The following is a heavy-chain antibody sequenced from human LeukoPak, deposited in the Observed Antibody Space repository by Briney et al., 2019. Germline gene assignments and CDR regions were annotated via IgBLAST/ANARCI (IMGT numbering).Heavy chain of an antibody. D-gene: IGHD5-18*01. CDR1: GGSISSSSYY. Sequence: SETLSLTCTVSGGSISSSSYYWGWIRQPPGKGLEWIGSIYYSGSTYYNPSLKSRVTISVDTSKNQFSLKLSSVTAADTAVYYCARLGYSYGYFDYWGQGTLVTVSS. CDR2: IYYSGST. J-gene: IGHJ4*02. CDR3: ARLGYSYGYFDY. V-gene: IGHV4-39*01.